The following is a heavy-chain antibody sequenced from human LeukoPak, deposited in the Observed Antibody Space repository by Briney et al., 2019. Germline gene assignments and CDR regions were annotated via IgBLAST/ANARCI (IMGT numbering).Heavy chain of an antibody. Sequence: SVKVSCKASGFTFTSSAVQWVRQARGQRLEWIGWIVVGSGNTNYAQKFQERVTITRDMSTSLVYMELSSLRSEDTAVYYCAAGAAYYYDSRDAFDVWGQGTMVTVSS. CDR3: AAGAAYYYDSRDAFDV. CDR2: IVVGSGNT. V-gene: IGHV1-58*01. J-gene: IGHJ3*01. CDR1: GFTFTSSA. D-gene: IGHD3-22*01.